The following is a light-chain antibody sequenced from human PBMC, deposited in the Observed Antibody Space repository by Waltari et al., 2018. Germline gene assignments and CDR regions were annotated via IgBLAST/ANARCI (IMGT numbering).Light chain of an antibody. J-gene: IGKJ4*01. Sequence: DIQMTQSPSSLSVSVGARVTIACRASQAIRNDLGWFQQKPGKAPRRLIYAASRLQSGVPSRFSGSGSGTQFTLTISSLQPEDFATYYCLQHNTYPLTFGGGTKVEI. CDR3: LQHNTYPLT. CDR2: AAS. V-gene: IGKV1-17*01. CDR1: QAIRND.